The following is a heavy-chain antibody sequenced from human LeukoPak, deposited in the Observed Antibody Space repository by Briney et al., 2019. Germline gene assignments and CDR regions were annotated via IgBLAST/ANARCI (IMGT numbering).Heavy chain of an antibody. Sequence: PGGSLRLSCAASGFTFSRYWMSWVRQAPGKGLEWVPSKKQVGSEKYYVDSVKGRFTISRDNAKNSLYLQMNSLRAEDTAVYYCARDQSYYYDSSGYYFDAFDIWGQGTMVTVSS. D-gene: IGHD3-22*01. CDR2: KKQVGSEK. V-gene: IGHV3-7*01. J-gene: IGHJ3*02. CDR1: GFTFSRYW. CDR3: ARDQSYYYDSSGYYFDAFDI.